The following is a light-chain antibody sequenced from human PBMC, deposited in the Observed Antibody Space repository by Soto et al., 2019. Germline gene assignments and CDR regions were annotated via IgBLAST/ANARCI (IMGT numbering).Light chain of an antibody. CDR1: QSISSY. J-gene: IGKJ2*01. Sequence: DIQMTQSPSSLCLSVGDRVTITCRASQSISSYLNWYQQKPGKAPNLLIYASSSLHSGVPSRFSCGWTGNGFTLPNSRLQPGEFGTYYCQQTYITPYTFGQGTKLEIK. CDR2: ASS. V-gene: IGKV1-39*01. CDR3: QQTYITPYT.